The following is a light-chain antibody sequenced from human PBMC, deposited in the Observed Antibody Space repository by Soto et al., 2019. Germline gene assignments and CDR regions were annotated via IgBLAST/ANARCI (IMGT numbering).Light chain of an antibody. V-gene: IGKV3-15*01. CDR3: QQYRRYWT. J-gene: IGKJ1*01. Sequence: IVLTQSPGTLSLSPGERATLSCRASQSVSSNLVWYHQKPGQAPRLLIYDASTRATGIPARYSGSGSGTEFTLTSSSLQPDDFATYYCQQYRRYWTFGQGTKVDIK. CDR1: QSVSSN. CDR2: DAS.